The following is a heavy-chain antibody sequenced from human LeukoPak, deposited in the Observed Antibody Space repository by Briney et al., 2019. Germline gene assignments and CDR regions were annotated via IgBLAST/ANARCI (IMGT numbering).Heavy chain of an antibody. Sequence: PGGSLRLSCAASGFTFSNARMNWVRQAPGKGLEWVGRIKTKTDDGATDYSAPVKARFTISRDDSKTTLYLQMNGLKPEDTAIYYCTTYVGATAYWGQGTLVTVSS. CDR3: TTYVGATAY. V-gene: IGHV3-15*01. J-gene: IGHJ4*02. CDR1: GFTFSNAR. CDR2: IKTKTDDGAT. D-gene: IGHD1-26*01.